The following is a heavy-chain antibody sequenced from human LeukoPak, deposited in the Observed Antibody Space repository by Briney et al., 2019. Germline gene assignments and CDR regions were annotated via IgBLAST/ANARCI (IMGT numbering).Heavy chain of an antibody. Sequence: GGSLRLSCAASGFIVSSNYMSWVRQAPGKGLEWVSSISSSSSYIYYADSVKGRFTISRDNAKNSLYLQMNSLRAEDTAVYYCARDPFLSDAFDIWGQGTMVTVSS. J-gene: IGHJ3*02. CDR1: GFIVSSNY. CDR3: ARDPFLSDAFDI. D-gene: IGHD3-3*01. V-gene: IGHV3-21*01. CDR2: ISSSSSYI.